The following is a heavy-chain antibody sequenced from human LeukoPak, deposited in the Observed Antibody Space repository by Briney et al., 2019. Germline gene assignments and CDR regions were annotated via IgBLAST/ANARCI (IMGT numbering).Heavy chain of an antibody. J-gene: IGHJ4*02. D-gene: IGHD3-10*01. CDR2: ISGSGGST. V-gene: IGHV3-23*01. CDR3: AKGSGELGDY. CDR1: GFTFTSYG. Sequence: VGSLRLSRAASGFTFTSYGMSWVRQAPGKRLEWVSAISGSGGSTYYADSVKGRFTISRDNSKNTLYLQMNSLRAEDTAVYSCAKGSGELGDYWGQGTLVTVSS.